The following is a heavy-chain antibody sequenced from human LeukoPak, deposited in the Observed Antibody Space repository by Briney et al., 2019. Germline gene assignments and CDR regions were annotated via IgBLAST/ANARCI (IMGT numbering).Heavy chain of an antibody. Sequence: SETLSLTCTVSGGSISSYYWGWIRQPPGKGLEWIGSIYHSGSTYYNPSLKSRVTISVDTSKNQFSLKLSSVTAADTAVYYCARSSPPCAFDIWGQGTMVTVSS. J-gene: IGHJ3*02. CDR2: IYHSGST. V-gene: IGHV4-38-2*02. CDR3: ARSSPPCAFDI. CDR1: GGSISSYY.